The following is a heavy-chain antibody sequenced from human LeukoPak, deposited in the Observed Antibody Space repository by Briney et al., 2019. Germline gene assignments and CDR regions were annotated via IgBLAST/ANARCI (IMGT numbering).Heavy chain of an antibody. CDR3: ARVGYCSGDSCYNDY. D-gene: IGHD2-15*01. Sequence: ASVKVSCKASGYTFTSYYMHWVRQAPGQGLEWMGIINPSGGSTSYAQKFQGRATMTRDTSTSTVYMELSSLRSEDTAVYYCARVGYCSGDSCYNDYWGQGTLVTVSS. J-gene: IGHJ4*02. CDR1: GYTFTSYY. CDR2: INPSGGST. V-gene: IGHV1-46*01.